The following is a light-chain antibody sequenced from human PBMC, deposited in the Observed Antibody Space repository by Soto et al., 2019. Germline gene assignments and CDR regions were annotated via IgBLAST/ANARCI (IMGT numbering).Light chain of an antibody. J-gene: IGLJ2*01. CDR3: SSYTSSTTPAI. CDR1: SGDVGYYNY. V-gene: IGLV2-14*01. Sequence: QSVLTQPASVSGSPGQSITISCTGTSGDVGYYNYVSWYQQHPGKAPKLMIYEVSNRPSGVSNRFSGSKSGNTASLTISGLQAEDEADYYCSSYTSSTTPAIFGGGTKVTVL. CDR2: EVS.